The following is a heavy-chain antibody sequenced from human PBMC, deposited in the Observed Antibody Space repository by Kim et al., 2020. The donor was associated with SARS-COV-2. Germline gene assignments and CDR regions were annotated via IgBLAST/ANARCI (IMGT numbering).Heavy chain of an antibody. D-gene: IGHD1-26*01. V-gene: IGHV3-23*01. CDR3: AKDVPHLVSGSYVDY. CDR1: GFTFSSYA. J-gene: IGHJ4*02. Sequence: GGSLRLSCAASGFTFSSYAMSWVRQAPGKGLEWVSAISGSGGSTYYADSVKGRFTISRDNSNNTLYLQMNSLRAEDTAVYYCAKDVPHLVSGSYVDYWGQGTLVTVSS. CDR2: ISGSGGST.